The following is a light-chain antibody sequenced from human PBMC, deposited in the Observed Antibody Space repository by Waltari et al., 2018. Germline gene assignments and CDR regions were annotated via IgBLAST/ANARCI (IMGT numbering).Light chain of an antibody. J-gene: IGKJ1*01. CDR1: QGISRY. CDR2: EAS. V-gene: IGKV1-12*01. CDR3: QQYNSAPRT. Sequence: DIQMTQSPSSLSASVGDRVTITCRASQGISRYLAWYQQKPGTAPNLLIYEASNLQSEVPSRFSGSGSGTDFTLTITNLRPEDFAIYYCQQYNSAPRTFGQGTKVEIK.